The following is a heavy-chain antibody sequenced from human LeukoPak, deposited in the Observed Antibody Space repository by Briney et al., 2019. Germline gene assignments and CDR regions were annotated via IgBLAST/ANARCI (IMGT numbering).Heavy chain of an antibody. Sequence: PSQTLSLTCTVSGGSISSGGYYWSWIRQPPGKGLEWIGYIYHSGSTYYNPSLKSRVTISVDRSKSQFSLKLSSVTAADTAVYYCARSRGYSSYDPNDAFDIWGQGTMVTVSS. V-gene: IGHV4-30-2*01. CDR2: IYHSGST. CDR1: GGSISSGGYY. D-gene: IGHD5-12*01. CDR3: ARSRGYSSYDPNDAFDI. J-gene: IGHJ3*02.